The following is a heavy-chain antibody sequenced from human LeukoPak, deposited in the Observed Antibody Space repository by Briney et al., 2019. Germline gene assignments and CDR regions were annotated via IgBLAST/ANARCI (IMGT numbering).Heavy chain of an antibody. D-gene: IGHD3-3*01. Sequence: SETLSLTCAVYGGSFSGYYWSWIRQPPGKGLEWIGEINHSGSTNYNPSLKSRVTISVDTSKNQFSLKLSSVTAADTAVYHCARVPCYDFLSGYPSYYDAFDIWGQGTMVTVSS. CDR3: ARVPCYDFLSGYPSYYDAFDI. V-gene: IGHV4-34*01. J-gene: IGHJ3*02. CDR2: INHSGST. CDR1: GGSFSGYY.